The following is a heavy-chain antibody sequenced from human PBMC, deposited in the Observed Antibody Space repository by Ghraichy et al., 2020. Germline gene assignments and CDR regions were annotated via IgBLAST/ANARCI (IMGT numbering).Heavy chain of an antibody. J-gene: IGHJ4*02. CDR2: INHSGST. Sequence: SETLSLTCAVYGGSFSGYYWSWIRQPPGKGLEWIGEINHSGSTNYNPSLKSRVTISVDTSKNQFSLKLSSVTAADTAVYYCARGPNHTAMANTAIDYWGQGTLVTVSS. CDR1: GGSFSGYY. CDR3: ARGPNHTAMANTAIDY. D-gene: IGHD5-18*01. V-gene: IGHV4-34*01.